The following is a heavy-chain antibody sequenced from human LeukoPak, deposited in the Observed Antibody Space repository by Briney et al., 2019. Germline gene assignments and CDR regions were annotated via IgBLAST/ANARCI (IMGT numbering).Heavy chain of an antibody. J-gene: IGHJ4*02. D-gene: IGHD6-6*01. CDR3: ARALRIAARTGDY. CDR1: GYSFTRYG. Sequence: GASVRVSCKASGYSFTRYGISWVRQAPGQGLEWMGWINPNSGGTNYAQKFQGRVTMTRDTSISTAYMELSRLRSDDTAVYYCARALRIAARTGDYWGQGTLVTVSS. V-gene: IGHV1-2*02. CDR2: INPNSGGT.